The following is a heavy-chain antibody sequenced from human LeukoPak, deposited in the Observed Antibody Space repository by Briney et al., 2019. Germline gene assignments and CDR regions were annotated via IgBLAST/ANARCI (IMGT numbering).Heavy chain of an antibody. CDR2: ISYDGSNK. D-gene: IGHD4-23*01. V-gene: IGHV3-30*04. CDR1: GFTFSSYA. J-gene: IGHJ4*02. Sequence: GGSLRLSCAASGFTFSSYAMHWVRQAPGKGLEWVAVISYDGSNKNFADSVKGRFTISRDNSKNTLYLQMNSLRAEDTAVYYCARDSENYGGNSDYWGQGTLVTVSS. CDR3: ARDSENYGGNSDY.